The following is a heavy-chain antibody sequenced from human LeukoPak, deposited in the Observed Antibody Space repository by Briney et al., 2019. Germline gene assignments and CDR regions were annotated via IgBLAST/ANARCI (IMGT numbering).Heavy chain of an antibody. D-gene: IGHD2-2*02. CDR3: ASDLVVSAAINYYYGMDV. Sequence: ASVKVSCKASGGTFSSYAISWVRQAPGEGLEWMGGIIPIFGTANYAQKFQGRVTITADESTSTAYMELSSLRSEDTAVYYCASDLVVSAAINYYYGMDVWGQGTTVTVSS. J-gene: IGHJ6*02. V-gene: IGHV1-69*13. CDR2: IIPIFGTA. CDR1: GGTFSSYA.